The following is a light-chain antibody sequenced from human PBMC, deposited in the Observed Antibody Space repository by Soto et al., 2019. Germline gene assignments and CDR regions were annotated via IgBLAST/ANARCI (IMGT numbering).Light chain of an antibody. Sequence: DIVMTQSPLSLPVTPGEPASISCRSSQSLLHSNGYNYLDWYLQKPGQSPQLLIYLGSNRASGVPDRCSGSGSGTDFTLKISRVEAEDVWVYYCMQALQTPKTFGPGTKVDIK. CDR2: LGS. J-gene: IGKJ3*01. CDR3: MQALQTPKT. V-gene: IGKV2-28*01. CDR1: QSLLHSNGYNY.